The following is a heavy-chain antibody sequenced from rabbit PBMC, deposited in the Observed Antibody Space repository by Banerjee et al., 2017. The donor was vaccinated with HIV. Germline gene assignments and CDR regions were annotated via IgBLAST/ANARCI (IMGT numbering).Heavy chain of an antibody. Sequence: QSLEESGGDLVKPGASLTLTCTASGFSFSSRYYMNWVRQAPGKGLEWIACIDAGSSGDTYYANWAKGRFTISKTSSTTVTLQMTSLTAADTATYFCARETSSGWGVVSYYFNLWGPGTLVTVS. J-gene: IGHJ4*01. D-gene: IGHD4-1*01. V-gene: IGHV1S40*01. CDR1: GFSFSSRYY. CDR2: IDAGSSGDT. CDR3: ARETSSGWGVVSYYFNL.